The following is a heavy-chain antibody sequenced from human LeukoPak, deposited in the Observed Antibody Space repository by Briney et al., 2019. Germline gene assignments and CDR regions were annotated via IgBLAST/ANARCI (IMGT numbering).Heavy chain of an antibody. CDR2: IFASGST. J-gene: IGHJ5*02. CDR1: GGSISSGSYY. D-gene: IGHD3-10*01. CDR3: ARDVYYYDSGSYYPYKYFDP. V-gene: IGHV4-61*02. Sequence: SQTLSLPCTLSGGSISSGSYYWSWIRQPAGKGLEWIGRIFASGSTSYNPSLKSRVIISVDMSENQFSLKLRSVTAADTAVYYCARDVYYYDSGSYYPYKYFDPWGQGTLVTVSS.